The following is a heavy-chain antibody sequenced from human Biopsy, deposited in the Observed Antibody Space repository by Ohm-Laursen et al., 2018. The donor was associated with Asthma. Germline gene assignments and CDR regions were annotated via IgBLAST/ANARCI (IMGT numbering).Heavy chain of an antibody. CDR1: GDSIDSGDYS. Sequence: SQTLSLTCRVSGDSIDSGDYSWTWIRQSPGVGLEWIGYIYRNGDTYYNPTLKNRVTISIDRSKNQFSLRLRSVTAADTAVYYCARGWNCGGDCYSLDYWGQGTLVTVSS. CDR3: ARGWNCGGDCYSLDY. CDR2: IYRNGDT. D-gene: IGHD2-21*02. V-gene: IGHV4-30-2*06. J-gene: IGHJ4*02.